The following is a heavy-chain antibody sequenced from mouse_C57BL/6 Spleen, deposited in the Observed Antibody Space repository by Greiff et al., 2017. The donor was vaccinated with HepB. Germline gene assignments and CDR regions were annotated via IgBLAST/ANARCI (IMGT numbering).Heavy chain of an antibody. CDR2: IYPGDGDT. D-gene: IGHD1-1*02. CDR3: ARESKPYYPDY. Sequence: VQLQQSGPELVKPGASVKISCKASGYAFSSSWMNWVKQRPGKGLEWIGRIYPGDGDTNYNGKFKGKATLTADKSSSTAYMQLSSLTSEDSAVYFFARESKPYYPDYWGQGTTLTVSS. V-gene: IGHV1-82*01. J-gene: IGHJ2*01. CDR1: GYAFSSSW.